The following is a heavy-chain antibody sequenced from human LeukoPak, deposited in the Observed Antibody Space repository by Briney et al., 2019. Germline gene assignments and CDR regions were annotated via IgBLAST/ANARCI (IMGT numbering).Heavy chain of an antibody. CDR2: IWYDGSNK. CDR1: GFTFISYG. D-gene: IGHD2-15*01. V-gene: IGHV3-33*01. CDR3: ARDRGYCSGASRSGNFDYGMDV. Sequence: GGSLRLSCAASGFTFISYGMHWVRQAPGKGLEWVEVIWYDGSNKYYADSVKGRFTISRDNSKNTLYLQMNSLRAEDTAVYYCARDRGYCSGASRSGNFDYGMDVWGQGTTVTVSS. J-gene: IGHJ6*02.